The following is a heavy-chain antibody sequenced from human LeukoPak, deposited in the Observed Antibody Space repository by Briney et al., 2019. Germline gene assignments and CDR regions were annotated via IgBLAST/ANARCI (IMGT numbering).Heavy chain of an antibody. D-gene: IGHD3-22*01. V-gene: IGHV1-18*01. CDR2: IRAYNGDT. Sequence: EASVKVSCKASGYTFTSYGINWVRQAPGQGLEWMGWIRAYNGDTNYAQELQGRVTMTTDTSTSTAYMELRSLRSDDTAVYYCARGPGGRSGYYPLEDYYYYYYMDVWGKGTTVTVSS. CDR3: ARGPGGRSGYYPLEDYYYYYYMDV. CDR1: GYTFTSYG. J-gene: IGHJ6*03.